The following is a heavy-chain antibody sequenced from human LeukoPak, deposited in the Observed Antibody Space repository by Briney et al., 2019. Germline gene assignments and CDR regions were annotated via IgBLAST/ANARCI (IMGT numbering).Heavy chain of an antibody. CDR3: ARHVPYSSSWSWPYYYYYGLDV. CDR1: GGSILSTSFY. V-gene: IGHV4-39*01. D-gene: IGHD6-13*01. CDR2: IYYSGIT. J-gene: IGHJ6*02. Sequence: KSSETLSLTCTVSGGSILSTSFYWGWIRQPPGKGLEWIGSIYYSGITYYNPSLKSRVTISVDTSKNQFSPKVSSVTATDTAVYYCARHVPYSSSWSWPYYYYYGLDVWGQGTTVTVSS.